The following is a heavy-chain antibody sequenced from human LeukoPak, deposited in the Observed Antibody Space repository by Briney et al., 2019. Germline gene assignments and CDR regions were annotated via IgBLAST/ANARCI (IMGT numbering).Heavy chain of an antibody. Sequence: SETLSLTCTVSGYSISSGYYWGWIRQPPRKGLEWIGSIYHSGSTYYNPSLKSRVTISVDTSKNQFSLKLSSVTAADTAVYYCARSLNDLWTTSFNYWGQGTLVTVSS. CDR1: GYSISSGYY. CDR2: IYHSGST. CDR3: ARSLNDLWTTSFNY. V-gene: IGHV4-38-2*02. D-gene: IGHD3-3*01. J-gene: IGHJ4*02.